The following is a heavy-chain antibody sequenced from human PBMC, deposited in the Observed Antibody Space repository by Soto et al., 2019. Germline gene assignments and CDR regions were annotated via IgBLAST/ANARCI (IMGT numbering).Heavy chain of an antibody. CDR3: ARSPADIVVVPAAQFLDY. D-gene: IGHD2-2*01. CDR1: GYTFTSYY. V-gene: IGHV1-46*01. Sequence: ASVKVSCKASGYTFTSYYMHWVRQAPGQGLEWMGIINPSSGSTNYAQKFQGRVTMTRDTSASTVYMELSSLRSEDTAVYYCARSPADIVVVPAAQFLDYWGQGTLVTVSS. CDR2: INPSSGST. J-gene: IGHJ4*02.